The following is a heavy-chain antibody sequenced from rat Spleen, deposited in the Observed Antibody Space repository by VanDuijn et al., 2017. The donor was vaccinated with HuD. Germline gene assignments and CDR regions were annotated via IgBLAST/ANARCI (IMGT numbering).Heavy chain of an antibody. CDR1: GFTFSNFP. Sequence: EVQLVESGGGLVQPGRSMKLSCAASGFTFSNFPMAWVRQAPTEGLEWVATFSFDGRTTYYRDSVKGRFTISRDNAKSTLYLQMNNLRSEDTAMYYCARTADIGTTFDYWGQGVMVTVSS. CDR2: FSFDGRTT. V-gene: IGHV5-46*01. J-gene: IGHJ2*01. D-gene: IGHD1-5*01. CDR3: ARTADIGTTFDY.